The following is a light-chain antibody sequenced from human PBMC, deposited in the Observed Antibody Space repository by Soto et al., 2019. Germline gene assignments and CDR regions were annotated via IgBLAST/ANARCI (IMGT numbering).Light chain of an antibody. J-gene: IGKJ1*01. CDR1: QSVSSN. Sequence: EIVMTQSPATLSVSPGERATLSCRASQSVSSNLAWYQQKPGQAPRLLIYGASTRATDIRARFSGSGSGTEFTLTMSSLQSEDFAVYYCQQYNNWPPLTFGQGTKVEIK. CDR3: QQYNNWPPLT. V-gene: IGKV3-15*01. CDR2: GAS.